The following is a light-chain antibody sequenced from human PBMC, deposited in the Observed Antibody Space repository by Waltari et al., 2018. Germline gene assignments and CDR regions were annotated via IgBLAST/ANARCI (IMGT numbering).Light chain of an antibody. V-gene: IGLV4-69*01. CDR1: SGHSSNI. J-gene: IGLJ3*02. Sequence: QLVLTQSPSASASLGASVKLTCTLSSGHSSNIIAWLQQQPGKGPRCLMQVNSDGSHRKGAGIPDRFSGSSSGAERYLPISSLQSEDEADYYCETGGHGTWVFGGGTKLTVL. CDR3: ETGGHGTWV. CDR2: VNSDGSH.